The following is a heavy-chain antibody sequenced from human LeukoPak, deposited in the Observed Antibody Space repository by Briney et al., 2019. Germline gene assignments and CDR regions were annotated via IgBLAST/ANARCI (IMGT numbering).Heavy chain of an antibody. V-gene: IGHV1-2*02. CDR2: INPNSGGT. Sequence: ASVKASCKASGYSFTGYYMHWVRQAPGQGLEWMGWINPNSGGTNSAQKFQGRVTMTRDTSISTASMELTRLSSDDTAVYYCARMTSDPSGSYDYWGQGTLVTVSS. CDR1: GYSFTGYY. J-gene: IGHJ4*02. CDR3: ARMTSDPSGSYDY. D-gene: IGHD1-26*01.